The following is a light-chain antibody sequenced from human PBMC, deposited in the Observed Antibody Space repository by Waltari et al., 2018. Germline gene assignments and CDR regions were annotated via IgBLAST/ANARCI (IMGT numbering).Light chain of an antibody. J-gene: IGLJ3*02. CDR3: GTWDTSLSAWV. V-gene: IGLV1-51*01. CDR1: SSNIGNNY. CDR2: DNK. Sequence: QSVLTQPPSVSAAPGQKVTISCSGSSSNIGNNYVSCYQQLPGTAPKLHIYDNKKRPAGIPDRSSGSKSGTSATLGITGLQTGDEADYYCGTWDTSLSAWVFGGGTKLTVL.